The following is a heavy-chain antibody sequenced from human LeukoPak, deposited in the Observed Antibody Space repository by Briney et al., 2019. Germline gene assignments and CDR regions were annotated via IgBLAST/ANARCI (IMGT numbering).Heavy chain of an antibody. V-gene: IGHV4-30-2*01. CDR2: IYHSGST. D-gene: IGHD3-3*01. CDR1: GGSISSGGYS. J-gene: IGHJ5*02. Sequence: PSETLSLTCAVSGGSISSGGYSWSWIRQPPGKGLEWIGYIYHSGSTYYNPSLKSRVTISVDRSKNQFSLKLSSVTAADTAVYYCARVGGVYDFWSGYYPRAWFDPWGQGTLVTVSS. CDR3: ARVGGVYDFWSGYYPRAWFDP.